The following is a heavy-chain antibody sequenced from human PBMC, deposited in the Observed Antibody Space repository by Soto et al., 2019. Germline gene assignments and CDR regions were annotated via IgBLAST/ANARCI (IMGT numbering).Heavy chain of an antibody. CDR3: ARRRSSTAFDI. V-gene: IGHV5-51*01. Sequence: GGSLKISCKASGYDFTRYWVGLGRQKPGKGLEWMAMIYPGDSDTRDSPSFQGQVTISADKSTSTAYLQWSNLKASDTAMYYCARRRSSTAFDIWGQGTMVTVSS. CDR2: IYPGDSDT. J-gene: IGHJ3*02. D-gene: IGHD2-2*01. CDR1: GYDFTRYW.